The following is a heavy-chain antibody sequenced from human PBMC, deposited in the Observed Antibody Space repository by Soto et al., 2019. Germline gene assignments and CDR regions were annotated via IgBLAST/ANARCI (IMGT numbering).Heavy chain of an antibody. CDR2: IDPSNSQT. J-gene: IGHJ4*02. D-gene: IGHD3-22*01. Sequence: GESLKISCKGSGYSFAGYWITWVRQKPGKGLEWMGRIDPSNSQTYYSPSFRGHVTISATKSITTVFLQWSSLRASDTAMYYCARQIYDSDTGPNCQYYFVSWGQGTPVTVSS. CDR3: ARQIYDSDTGPNCQYYFVS. V-gene: IGHV5-10-1*01. CDR1: GYSFAGYW.